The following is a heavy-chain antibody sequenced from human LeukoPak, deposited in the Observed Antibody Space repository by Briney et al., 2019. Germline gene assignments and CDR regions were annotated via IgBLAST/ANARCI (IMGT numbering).Heavy chain of an antibody. CDR3: ARGCSGGSCFGDFDY. D-gene: IGHD2-15*01. J-gene: IGHJ4*02. CDR1: GFTFSSYG. Sequence: GGSLRLSCVASGFTFSSYGMNWVRQAPGKGLEWNSYISSRSSTIYYADSVKGRFTISRDNAKNSLYLQMNGLRDEDTAVYYCARGCSGGSCFGDFDYWGQGTLGTVSS. V-gene: IGHV3-48*02. CDR2: ISSRSSTI.